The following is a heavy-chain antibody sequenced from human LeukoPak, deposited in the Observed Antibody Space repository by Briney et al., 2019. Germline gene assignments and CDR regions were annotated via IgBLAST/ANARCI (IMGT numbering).Heavy chain of an antibody. Sequence: GGSLRPSCAASGFTFSRNWMSWVRQAPGKGPEWVANIKQDGSEKYYVDSVKGRFTISRENAKNSLYLQMNSLRVEDTAVYYCARDPSGELLGLFDHWGQGTLVTVSS. J-gene: IGHJ4*02. CDR2: IKQDGSEK. CDR3: ARDPSGELLGLFDH. CDR1: GFTFSRNW. D-gene: IGHD1-26*01. V-gene: IGHV3-7*01.